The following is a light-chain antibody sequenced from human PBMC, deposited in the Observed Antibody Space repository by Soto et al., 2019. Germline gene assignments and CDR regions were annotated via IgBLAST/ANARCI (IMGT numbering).Light chain of an antibody. Sequence: QSVLTQPPSASGTPGQRVTISCSGSSSNIGSNTVNWYQQLPGTAPKLLIYSNNQRPSGVPDRFSGSKSGTSASLAISGLQSEDEADYYCAAWDDSLNGQVFGTGTKGTVL. CDR3: AAWDDSLNGQV. V-gene: IGLV1-44*01. J-gene: IGLJ1*01. CDR1: SSNIGSNT. CDR2: SNN.